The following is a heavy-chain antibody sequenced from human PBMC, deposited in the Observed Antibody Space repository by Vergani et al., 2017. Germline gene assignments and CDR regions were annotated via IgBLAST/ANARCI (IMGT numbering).Heavy chain of an antibody. CDR2: INPNSGGT. CDR3: ARPYDILTGYPTLDY. J-gene: IGHJ4*02. CDR1: GYTFTGYY. V-gene: IGHV1-2*02. D-gene: IGHD3-9*01. Sequence: QVQLVQSGAEVKKPGASVKVSCKASGYTFTGYYMHWVRQAPGQGLEWMGWINPNSGGTNYAQKFQGRGTMTRDTSISTAYMELSRLRSDDTAVYYCARPYDILTGYPTLDYWGQGTLVTVSS.